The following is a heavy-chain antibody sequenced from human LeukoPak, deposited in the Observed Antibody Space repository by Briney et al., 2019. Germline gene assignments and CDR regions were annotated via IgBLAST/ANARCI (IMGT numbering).Heavy chain of an antibody. CDR2: IYYSGST. Sequence: PSETLSLTCTVSGGSISSSSYYWGWIRQPPGKGLEWIGSIYYSGSTYYNPSLKSRVTISVDTSKNQFSLKLSSVTAADTAVYYCARDLGVGWFDPWGQGTLVTVSS. CDR3: ARDLGVGWFDP. CDR1: GGSISSSSYY. D-gene: IGHD2-15*01. J-gene: IGHJ5*02. V-gene: IGHV4-39*07.